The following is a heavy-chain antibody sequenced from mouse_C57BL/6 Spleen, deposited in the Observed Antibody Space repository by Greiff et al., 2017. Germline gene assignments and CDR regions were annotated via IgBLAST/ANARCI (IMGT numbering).Heavy chain of an antibody. J-gene: IGHJ2*01. CDR2: IDPSDSYT. D-gene: IGHD2-3*01. Sequence: QVQLQQPGAELVRPGTSVKLSCKASGYTFTSYWMHWVKQRPGQGLEWIGVIDPSDSYTNYNQKFKGKATLTVDTSSSTAYMQLSSLTSEDSAVYYCARGDYDGYCDYWGQGTTLTVSS. V-gene: IGHV1-59*01. CDR3: ARGDYDGYCDY. CDR1: GYTFTSYW.